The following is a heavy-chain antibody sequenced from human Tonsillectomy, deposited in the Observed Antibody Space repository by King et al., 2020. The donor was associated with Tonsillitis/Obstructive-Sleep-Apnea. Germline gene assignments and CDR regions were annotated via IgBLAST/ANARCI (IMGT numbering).Heavy chain of an antibody. J-gene: IGHJ4*02. CDR1: GGTFSSYA. Sequence: QLVQSGAEVKKPGASVKVSCKASGGTFSSYAISWVRQAPGQGLEWMGGIIPIFDTTNYAQKFQGRVTITADESTSAAYMVLSSLRSEDTAVYYCARALSGGYSSSSLVFFDYWGQGTLVTVSS. D-gene: IGHD6-6*01. CDR3: ARALSGGYSSSSLVFFDY. V-gene: IGHV1-69*01. CDR2: IIPIFDTT.